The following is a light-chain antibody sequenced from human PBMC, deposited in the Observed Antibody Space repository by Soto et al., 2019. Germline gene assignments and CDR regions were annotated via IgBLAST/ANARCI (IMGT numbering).Light chain of an antibody. J-gene: IGKJ5*01. CDR1: QSVSSY. CDR2: DAS. V-gene: IGKV3-11*01. Sequence: EIVLTQSPATLSLSPGERATLSCRASQSVSSYLAWYQQKPGQAPRLLIYDASNRATGIPARFSGSGSGTDFTLTISSLEPEDFVVYYCQQRSKGITFGQGTRLEIK. CDR3: QQRSKGIT.